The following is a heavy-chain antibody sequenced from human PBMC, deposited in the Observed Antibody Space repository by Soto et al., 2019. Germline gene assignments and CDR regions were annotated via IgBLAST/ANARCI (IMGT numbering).Heavy chain of an antibody. V-gene: IGHV4-34*01. CDR1: GGSFSGYY. D-gene: IGHD3-10*01. Sequence: SETLSLTCAVYGGSFSGYYWIWIRQPPGKGLEWIGEINHSGSTNYNPSLKSRVTISVDTSKNQLSLKLSSVTAADTAVYYCARGGSGAHYYYYYGMDVWGQGTTVTVSS. CDR2: INHSGST. CDR3: ARGGSGAHYYYYYGMDV. J-gene: IGHJ6*02.